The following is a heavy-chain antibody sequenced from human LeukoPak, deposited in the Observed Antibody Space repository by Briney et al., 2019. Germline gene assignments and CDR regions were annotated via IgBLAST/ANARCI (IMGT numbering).Heavy chain of an antibody. J-gene: IGHJ4*02. D-gene: IGHD4-17*01. CDR2: ISYDGSNK. CDR3: ARDKDGYGDYVAY. CDR1: GFTFSSYA. Sequence: QSGGSLRLSCAASGFTFSSYAIHWVRQAPGKGLEWVAVISYDGSNKYYADSVKGRFTISRDNSKNTLYLQMNSLRAEDTAVYYCARDKDGYGDYVAYWGQGTLVTVSS. V-gene: IGHV3-30*04.